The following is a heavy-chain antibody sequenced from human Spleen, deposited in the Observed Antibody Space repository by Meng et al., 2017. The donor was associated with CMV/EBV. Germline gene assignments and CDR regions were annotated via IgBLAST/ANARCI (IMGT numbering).Heavy chain of an antibody. J-gene: IGHJ6*02. Sequence: GGSLRLSCAASGFTVSSNYMSWVRQAPGKGLEWVSSISGSSSFIYYADSVMGRFTISRDNAKNSLYLQMNSLRAEDTAVYYCAKERGSDVFYYYYGMDVWGQGTTVTVSS. V-gene: IGHV3-21*01. CDR2: ISGSSSFI. CDR3: AKERGSDVFYYYYGMDV. CDR1: GFTVSSNY. D-gene: IGHD3-10*01.